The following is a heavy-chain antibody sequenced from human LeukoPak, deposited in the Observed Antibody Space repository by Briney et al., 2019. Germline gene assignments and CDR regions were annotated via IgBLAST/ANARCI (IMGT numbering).Heavy chain of an antibody. CDR2: INHSAST. Sequence: SETLSLACAVYGGSFSSYYWSWIRQPPGEGLEWIGEINHSASTNYNSSLKSRVTVSVDTSKNQFSLKLSSVTAADTAVYYCARGLPRGYSYGRSNFDYWGQGTLVTVSS. CDR3: ARGLPRGYSYGRSNFDY. CDR1: GGSFSSYY. J-gene: IGHJ4*02. D-gene: IGHD5-18*01. V-gene: IGHV4-34*01.